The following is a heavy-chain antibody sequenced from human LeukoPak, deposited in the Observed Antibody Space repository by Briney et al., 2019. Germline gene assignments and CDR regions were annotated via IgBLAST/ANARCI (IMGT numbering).Heavy chain of an antibody. CDR1: GGSFSGYY. CDR2: INHSGST. CDR3: ARGIRYQDY. V-gene: IGHV4-34*01. D-gene: IGHD3-9*01. J-gene: IGHJ4*02. Sequence: SETLSLTCAVYGGSFSGYYWSWIRQPPGKGLEWIGEINHSGSTNYNPSLKSRVTISVDTSKNQFSLKLSSVTAADTAVYYCARGIRYQDYWGQGTLVTVSS.